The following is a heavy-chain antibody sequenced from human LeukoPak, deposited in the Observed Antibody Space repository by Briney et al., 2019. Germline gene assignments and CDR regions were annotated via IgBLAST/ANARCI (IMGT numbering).Heavy chain of an antibody. J-gene: IGHJ4*02. CDR3: ARGLRYFDLYTN. CDR1: GYTFTRFH. CDR2: INPTGGST. D-gene: IGHD3-9*01. V-gene: IGHV1-46*01. Sequence: ASVKISCKASGYTFTRFHMHWVRQAPGQGLEGLGIINPTGGSTTYAQKFQGRVTMTRDTSTSTVYMELSSLRSEDTAVYYCARGLRYFDLYTNWGQGTLVTVSS.